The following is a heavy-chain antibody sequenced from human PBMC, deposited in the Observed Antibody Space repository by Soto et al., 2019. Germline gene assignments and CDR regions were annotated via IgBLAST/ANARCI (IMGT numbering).Heavy chain of an antibody. CDR1: GGTFSSYA. CDR2: IIPIFGTA. CDR3: ARADYCDFSHPLDDY. D-gene: IGHD4-17*01. V-gene: IGHV1-69*01. J-gene: IGHJ4*02. Sequence: QVQMVQSGAEVKKPGSSVKVSCKASGGTFSSYAISWVRQAPGQGLEWMGGIIPIFGTANYAQKFEGRVTITADESTSTAYMELSSLRSEDAAVYHCARADYCDFSHPLDDYWGQGTLVTVSS.